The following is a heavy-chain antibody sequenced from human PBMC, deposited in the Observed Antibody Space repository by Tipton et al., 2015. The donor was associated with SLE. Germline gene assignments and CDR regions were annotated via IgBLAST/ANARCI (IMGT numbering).Heavy chain of an antibody. V-gene: IGHV3-7*01. D-gene: IGHD1-1*01. CDR1: GFAFSFHT. J-gene: IGHJ4*02. CDR2: IKQDGSEK. Sequence: SLRLSCTASGFAFSFHTMPWVRQAPGKGLEWVANIKQDGSEKYYEDSVKGRFTISRDNAKNSLYLQMNSLRAEDTAVYYCARGSEYNLYWGQGTLVTVSS. CDR3: ARGSEYNLY.